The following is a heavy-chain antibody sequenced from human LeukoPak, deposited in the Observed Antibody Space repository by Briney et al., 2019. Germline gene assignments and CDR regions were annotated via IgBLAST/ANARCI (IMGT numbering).Heavy chain of an antibody. D-gene: IGHD3-16*02. CDR2: IIPIFDTP. V-gene: IGHV1-69*06. CDR3: AKGSRLREAGSYRF. Sequence: SVKVSCKVSGGIFGSYAIKWVRQAPGQGLEWLGRIIPIFDTPNYAQTFQGRVTISADKSTRTVYMELTSLRSEDTALYYCAKGSRLREAGSYRFWGQGTLVTVSS. CDR1: GGIFGSYA. J-gene: IGHJ4*02.